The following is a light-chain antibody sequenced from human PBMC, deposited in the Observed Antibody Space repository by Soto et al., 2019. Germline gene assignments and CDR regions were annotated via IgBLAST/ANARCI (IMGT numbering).Light chain of an antibody. CDR1: QSISSY. CDR3: QQSYSTLWT. Sequence: DIQMTQSPSSLSAPVGDRVTITCRASQSISSYLNWYQQKPGKAPKLLIYAASSLQSGVPSRFSGSGSGTDFTLTISSLQPEDFATYYCQQSYSTLWTFCQGTKVEFK. V-gene: IGKV1-39*01. CDR2: AAS. J-gene: IGKJ1*01.